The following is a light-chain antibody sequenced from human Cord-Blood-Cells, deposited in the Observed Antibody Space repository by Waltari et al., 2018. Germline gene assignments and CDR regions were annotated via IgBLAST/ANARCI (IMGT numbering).Light chain of an antibody. CDR1: QSISSW. V-gene: IGKV1-5*01. Sequence: DIQMTQSPSTLSASVGNSVTITGRASQSISSWLAWYQQKPGKAPKLLNYDDSSLQNGVPTRSSGSGSGTQLTITLSRLQSDDFATDYGQQYNSYSPRTLGQATKVEIK. J-gene: IGKJ1*01. CDR2: DDS. CDR3: QQYNSYSPRT.